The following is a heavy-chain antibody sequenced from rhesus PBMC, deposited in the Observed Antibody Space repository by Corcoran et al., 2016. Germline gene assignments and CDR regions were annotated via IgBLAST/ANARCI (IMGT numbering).Heavy chain of an antibody. V-gene: IGHV1-1*01. CDR1: GYTFTSYY. CDR2: NSPNKGHK. J-gene: IGHJ6*01. D-gene: IGHD6-13*01. Sequence: QVQLVQSGAEIKQPGASVKLSCKASGYTFTSYYMHWVRQAPGQGLEWIRLNSPNKGHKRYAQNFQGRVTITTDTSTSTGYMELSSLRSEDTAVYYCTRGSAAGFYGLDSWGQGVVVTVSS. CDR3: TRGSAAGFYGLDS.